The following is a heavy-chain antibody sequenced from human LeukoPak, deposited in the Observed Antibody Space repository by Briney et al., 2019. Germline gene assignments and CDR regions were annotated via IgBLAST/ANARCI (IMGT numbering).Heavy chain of an antibody. CDR3: AISYGGYVLDS. D-gene: IGHD5-12*01. CDR2: AYYSGST. Sequence: KSSETLSLTCSVSGASVSNHYCTWIRQPPGKRLEWIGYAYYSGSTNYNASLKSRVTISVDTSKNQFSLRLNSVTAAGTAVYYCAISYGGYVLDSWGQGTLVIVSS. J-gene: IGHJ4*02. V-gene: IGHV4-59*02. CDR1: GASVSNHY.